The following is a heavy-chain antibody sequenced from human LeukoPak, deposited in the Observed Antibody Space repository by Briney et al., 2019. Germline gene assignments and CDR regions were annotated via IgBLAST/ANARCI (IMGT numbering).Heavy chain of an antibody. CDR2: IYYSGST. CDR3: ARERVVRGVIARDDAFDI. CDR1: GGSISSYY. V-gene: IGHV4-59*01. J-gene: IGHJ3*02. Sequence: PSETLSLTCTVSGGSISSYYWSWIRQPPGKGLEWIGYIYYSGSTYYNPSLKSRVTISVDTSKNQFSLKLSSVTAADTAVYYCARERVVRGVIARDDAFDIWGQGTMVTVSS. D-gene: IGHD3-10*01.